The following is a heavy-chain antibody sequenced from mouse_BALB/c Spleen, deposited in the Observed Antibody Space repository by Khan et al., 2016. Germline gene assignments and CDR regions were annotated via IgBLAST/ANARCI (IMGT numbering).Heavy chain of an antibody. CDR3: ARRATFFDY. J-gene: IGHJ2*01. Sequence: EVQLQESGPGLVKPSQSLSLTCTVTGYSITSDYAWNWIRQFPGNKLEWMGYISYSGSTSYNPSLTSRISITRDTSKNQFFLQLNSVTTEDTATYYCARRATFFDYWGQGTTLTVSS. CDR2: ISYSGST. CDR1: GYSITSDYA. D-gene: IGHD3-1*01. V-gene: IGHV3-2*02.